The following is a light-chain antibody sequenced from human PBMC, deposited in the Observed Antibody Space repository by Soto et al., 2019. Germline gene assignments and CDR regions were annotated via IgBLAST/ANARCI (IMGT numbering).Light chain of an antibody. CDR3: SSYTSSMTNV. J-gene: IGLJ1*01. CDR2: DVG. Sequence: QSALAQPASVSGSPGQSITISCTGTSSDVGGYNSVSWYQHHPGKAPNLILYDVGDRPSGVSYRFSGSKSGNTASLTFSGLQAADEADYFCSSYTSSMTNVFGSGTKATVL. CDR1: SSDVGGYNS. V-gene: IGLV2-14*03.